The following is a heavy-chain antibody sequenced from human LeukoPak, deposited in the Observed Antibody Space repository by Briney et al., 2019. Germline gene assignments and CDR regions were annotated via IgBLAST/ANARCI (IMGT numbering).Heavy chain of an antibody. CDR1: GFTFDDYG. CDR2: ITWIGGST. Sequence: GGSLRLSCAASGFTFDDYGMSWVRQAPGKGLEWVSGITWIGGSTGYADSVKGRFTISRDTAKNSLYLQMNSLRAEDTAVYYCAREYNWNDAPTYAFDIWGQGTMVTVSS. V-gene: IGHV3-20*04. J-gene: IGHJ3*02. CDR3: AREYNWNDAPTYAFDI. D-gene: IGHD1-20*01.